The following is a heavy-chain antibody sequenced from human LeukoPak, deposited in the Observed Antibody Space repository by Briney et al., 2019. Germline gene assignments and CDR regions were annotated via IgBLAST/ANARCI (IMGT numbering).Heavy chain of an antibody. CDR1: GGSFSGYY. J-gene: IGHJ4*02. D-gene: IGHD6-13*01. V-gene: IGHV4-34*01. CDR3: ARGYSSSWRTIDY. Sequence: PSETLSLTCAVYGGSFSGYYWSWIRQPPGKGLEWIGEINHSGSTNCNPSLKSRVTISVDTSKNQFSLELSSVTAADTAVYYCARGYSSSWRTIDYWGQGTLVTVSS. CDR2: INHSGST.